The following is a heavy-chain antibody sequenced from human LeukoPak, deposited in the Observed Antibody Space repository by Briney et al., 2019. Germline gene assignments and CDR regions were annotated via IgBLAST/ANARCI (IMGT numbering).Heavy chain of an antibody. V-gene: IGHV3-33*01. Sequence: GGSLRLSCAASGFTFGSYGMHWVRQAPGKGLEWVAVIWYDGSNKYYADSVKGRFTISRDNSKNTLYLQMNSLRAEDTAVYYCARDSYYYDSSGSLDYWGQGTLVTVSS. J-gene: IGHJ4*02. CDR3: ARDSYYYDSSGSLDY. CDR1: GFTFGSYG. CDR2: IWYDGSNK. D-gene: IGHD3-22*01.